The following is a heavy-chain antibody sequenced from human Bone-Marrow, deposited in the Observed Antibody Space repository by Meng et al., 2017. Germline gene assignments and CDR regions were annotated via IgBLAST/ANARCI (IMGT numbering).Heavy chain of an antibody. CDR1: RFTFSDYY. CDR3: ARELVATFSDY. V-gene: IGHV3-11*01. D-gene: IGHD5-12*01. Sequence: QVEEGEAGVGLSLHRCSVTFACSGYRFTFSDYYMSWFRQAPGRGLEWFACINSSGGSLYDAEFAKGRFTISSDNAKNSLYLQMKSLGAEDTAVYYCARELVATFSDYWGQGTLVTVSS. J-gene: IGHJ4*02. CDR2: INSSGGSL.